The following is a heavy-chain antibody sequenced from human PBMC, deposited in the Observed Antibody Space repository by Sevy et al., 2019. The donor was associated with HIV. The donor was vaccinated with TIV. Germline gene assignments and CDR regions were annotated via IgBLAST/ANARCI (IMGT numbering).Heavy chain of an antibody. D-gene: IGHD5-18*01. CDR1: GFTFTNAW. J-gene: IGHJ4*02. CDR2: IKSKTDGGTT. V-gene: IGHV3-15*07. Sequence: GGSLRLSCAASGFTFTNAWMNWVRQAPGKGLEWVGRIKSKTDGGTTDYAATVKGRFTISRDDSKNTLYLQMSRLKTEDTAVYYCTTAVTIAMVEARGSSYWGQGTLVTVSS. CDR3: TTAVTIAMVEARGSSY.